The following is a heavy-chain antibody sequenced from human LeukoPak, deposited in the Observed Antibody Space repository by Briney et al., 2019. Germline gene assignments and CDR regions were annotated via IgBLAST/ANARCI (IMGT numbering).Heavy chain of an antibody. CDR3: ARDPTACSSWYQRGCSGSPGSAFDY. CDR1: GGSISSYY. Sequence: PSETLSLTCTVSGGSISSYYWSWIRQPPGKGLEWIGYIYYSGSTNYNPSLKSRVTISVDTSKNQFSLKLSSVTAADTAVYYCARDPTACSSWYQRGCSGSPGSAFDYWGQGTLVTVSS. D-gene: IGHD6-13*01. V-gene: IGHV4-59*12. J-gene: IGHJ4*02. CDR2: IYYSGST.